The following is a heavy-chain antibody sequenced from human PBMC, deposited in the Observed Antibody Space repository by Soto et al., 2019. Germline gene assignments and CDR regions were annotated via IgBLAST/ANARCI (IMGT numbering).Heavy chain of an antibody. CDR3: TSHSCSWSDCDY. Sequence: GGSLRLYCAASGFPFSNYSMNWIRQAPGKGLEWVSSISSSSSYIYYADSVKGRFTISRDNAKNSLYLQMNSLRAEDTAVYYCTSHSCSWSDCDYWGQGTLVTVSS. CDR2: ISSSSSYI. J-gene: IGHJ4*02. D-gene: IGHD6-13*01. V-gene: IGHV3-21*01. CDR1: GFPFSNYS.